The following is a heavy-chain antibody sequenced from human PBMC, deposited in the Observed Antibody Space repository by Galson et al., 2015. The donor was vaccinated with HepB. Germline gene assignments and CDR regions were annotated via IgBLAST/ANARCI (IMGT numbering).Heavy chain of an antibody. J-gene: IGHJ4*02. D-gene: IGHD5-24*01. Sequence: SLRLSCAASGFTFSSYAMHWVRQAPGKGLEWVAVISYDGSNKYYADSVKGRFTISRDNSKNTLYLQMNSLRAEDTAVYYCAREGREMAPDYWGQGTLVTVSS. CDR1: GFTFSSYA. V-gene: IGHV3-30-3*01. CDR3: AREGREMAPDY. CDR2: ISYDGSNK.